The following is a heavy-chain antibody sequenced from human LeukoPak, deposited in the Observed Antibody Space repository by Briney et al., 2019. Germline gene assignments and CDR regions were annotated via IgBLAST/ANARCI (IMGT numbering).Heavy chain of an antibody. Sequence: GGSLRLSCAASGFTFSSYAMSWVRQAPGKGLEWVSAISGSGGSTYYADSVKGRFTISRDNSKNTLYLQMNSMRAEDPAVYYCAKDPPYHYDSSGLNDYWGQGTLVTVSS. V-gene: IGHV3-23*01. D-gene: IGHD3-22*01. CDR3: AKDPPYHYDSSGLNDY. CDR1: GFTFSSYA. CDR2: ISGSGGST. J-gene: IGHJ4*02.